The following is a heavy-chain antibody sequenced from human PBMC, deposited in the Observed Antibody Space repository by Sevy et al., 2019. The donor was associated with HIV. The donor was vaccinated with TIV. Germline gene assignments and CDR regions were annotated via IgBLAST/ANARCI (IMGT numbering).Heavy chain of an antibody. CDR1: GFTFSSYW. CDR2: IKQDGSEK. J-gene: IGHJ6*02. D-gene: IGHD5-12*01. Sequence: GECLRLSCAASGFTFSSYWMSWVRQAPGKGLEWVANIKQDGSEKYYVDSVKGRFTISRDNAKNSLYLQMNSLRAEDTAVYYCAREGGYDSSYYYYGMDVWGQGTTVTVSS. V-gene: IGHV3-7*01. CDR3: AREGGYDSSYYYYGMDV.